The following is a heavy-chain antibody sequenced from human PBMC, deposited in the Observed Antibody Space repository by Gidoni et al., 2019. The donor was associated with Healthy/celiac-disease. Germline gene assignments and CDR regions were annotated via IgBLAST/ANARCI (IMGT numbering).Heavy chain of an antibody. Sequence: SGFTFSSYSMNWVRQAPEKGLEWVSYISSSSTTIYYADSVKGRFTISRDNDKDSLYLQMNRLRDEDTAVYYCARDLRFGELGRDDAFDIWGQGTMVTVSS. D-gene: IGHD3-10*01. V-gene: IGHV3-48*02. CDR1: GFTFSSYS. CDR2: ISSSSTTI. CDR3: ARDLRFGELGRDDAFDI. J-gene: IGHJ3*02.